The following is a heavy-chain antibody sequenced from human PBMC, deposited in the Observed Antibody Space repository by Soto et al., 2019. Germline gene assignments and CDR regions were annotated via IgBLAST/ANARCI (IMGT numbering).Heavy chain of an antibody. CDR2: INWNGGST. J-gene: IGHJ6*02. CDR3: ARVITIFGVVRAYGMDV. Sequence: PGGSLRLSCAASGFTFDDYGMSWVRQAPGKGLEWVSGINWNGGSTGYADSVKGRFTISRDNAKNSLYLQMNSLRAEDTALYYCARVITIFGVVRAYGMDVWGQGTTVTVSS. V-gene: IGHV3-20*04. CDR1: GFTFDDYG. D-gene: IGHD3-3*01.